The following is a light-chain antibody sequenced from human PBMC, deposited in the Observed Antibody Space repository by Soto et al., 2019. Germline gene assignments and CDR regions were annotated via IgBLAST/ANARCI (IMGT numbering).Light chain of an antibody. CDR2: GAS. V-gene: IGKV3-20*01. Sequence: EIVLTQSPGTLSLSPGERATLSSRASQSVYKNFLAWYQQKPGQAPRLLINGASNRATGIPDRCSGSGSGTDFSLTIDRLEPEDFAVYFCHQYGSSPPTFGGGTKVAI. J-gene: IGKJ4*01. CDR1: QSVYKNF. CDR3: HQYGSSPPT.